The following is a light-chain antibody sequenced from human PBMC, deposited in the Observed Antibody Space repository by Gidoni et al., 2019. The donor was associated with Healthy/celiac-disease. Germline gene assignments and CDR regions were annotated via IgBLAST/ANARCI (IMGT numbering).Light chain of an antibody. CDR1: QSVSSSY. J-gene: IGKJ2*01. CDR3: QQYCSSPLMYT. CDR2: GAS. V-gene: IGKV3-20*01. Sequence: EMVLTQSPGNLSLSPGERATLSCRASQSVSSSYLAWYQQKPGQAPRLLIYGASSRATGIPDRFSGSGSGTDFTLTISRLEPEDFAVYYCQQYCSSPLMYTFGQGTKLEIK.